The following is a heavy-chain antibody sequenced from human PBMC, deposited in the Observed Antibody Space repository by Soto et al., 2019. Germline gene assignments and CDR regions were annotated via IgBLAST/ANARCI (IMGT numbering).Heavy chain of an antibody. V-gene: IGHV3-48*01. Sequence: EVQVVESGGGLVQPGGSLRLSCAASGFTFSSYSMNWVRQAPGKGLEWDSYISSSSSTIFYADSVKGRFTISRDNAKNSLYLQMNSLRAEDTAVYYCARDIDGGGQGTLVTVSS. D-gene: IGHD2-15*01. CDR2: ISSSSSTI. CDR3: ARDIDG. J-gene: IGHJ4*02. CDR1: GFTFSSYS.